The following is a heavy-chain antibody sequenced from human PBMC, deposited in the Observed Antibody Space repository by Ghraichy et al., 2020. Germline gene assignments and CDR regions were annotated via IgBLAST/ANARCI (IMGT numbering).Heavy chain of an antibody. J-gene: IGHJ4*02. CDR2: ISYDGSNK. V-gene: IGHV3-30*18. D-gene: IGHD5-24*01. CDR1: GFTFSSYG. CDR3: AKARGRDGYKFTFDY. Sequence: GGSLRLSCAASGFTFSSYGMHWVRQAPGKGLEWVAVISYDGSNKYYADSVKGRFTISRDNSKNTLYLQMNSLRAEDTAVYYCAKARGRDGYKFTFDYWGQGTLVTVSS.